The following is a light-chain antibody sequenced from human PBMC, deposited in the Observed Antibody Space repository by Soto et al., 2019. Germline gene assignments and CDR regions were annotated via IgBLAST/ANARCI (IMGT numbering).Light chain of an antibody. Sequence: ALTQPPSASGSPGQSVTISCTGTSSDVGAYDYVSWYQQHPGKAPKLMIYEINKRPSGVPDRFSGSKSGNTASLTVSGLQAEDKADYYCSSFAGSNNFPYVFGTGTKVTVL. CDR3: SSFAGSNNFPYV. CDR1: SSDVGAYDY. J-gene: IGLJ1*01. CDR2: EIN. V-gene: IGLV2-8*01.